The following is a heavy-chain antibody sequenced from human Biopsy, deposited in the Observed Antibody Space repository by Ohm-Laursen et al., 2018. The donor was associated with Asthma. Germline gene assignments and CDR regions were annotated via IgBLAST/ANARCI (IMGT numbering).Heavy chain of an antibody. CDR2: IWYDGRKK. J-gene: IGHJ4*02. V-gene: IGHV3-33*01. CDR3: ARGDSSNWSHYYFDY. CDR1: GITLSTYG. Sequence: SLRLSCPASGITLSTYGMHWVRQAPGKGLEWVSFIWYDGRKKTYADSVKGRFTISRDNSKNTLYLQMNSLRAEDTAVYYCARGDSSNWSHYYFDYWGQGTLVTVSS. D-gene: IGHD3-22*01.